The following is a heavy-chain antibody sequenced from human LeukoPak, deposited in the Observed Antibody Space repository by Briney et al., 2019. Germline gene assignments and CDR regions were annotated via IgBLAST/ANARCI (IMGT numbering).Heavy chain of an antibody. D-gene: IGHD3-10*01. CDR3: ARGLYYNSSGRYGMDV. CDR1: GGSLSGYY. J-gene: IGHJ6*02. CDR2: INQSGST. Sequence: SETLSLTCAVYGGSLSGYYWSWIRQPPGKGLEWIGEINQSGSTTYNPSLKSRVTISVDTSKNQFSLKLSSVTAADTAVYYCARGLYYNSSGRYGMDVWGQGTTVTVSS. V-gene: IGHV4-34*01.